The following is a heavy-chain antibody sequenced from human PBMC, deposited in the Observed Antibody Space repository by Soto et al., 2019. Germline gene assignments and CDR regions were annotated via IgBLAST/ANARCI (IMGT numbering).Heavy chain of an antibody. J-gene: IGHJ3*02. D-gene: IGHD3-22*01. CDR3: ARGVINYYYDSSGYPEDAFDI. V-gene: IGHV1-69*13. CDR1: GGTFSSYA. Sequence: SVKVSCKASGGTFSSYAISWVLQAPGQGLEWMGWIIPIFGTANYAQKFQGRVTITADESTSTAYMELSSLRSEDTAVYYCARGVINYYYDSSGYPEDAFDIWGQGTMVTVSS. CDR2: IIPIFGTA.